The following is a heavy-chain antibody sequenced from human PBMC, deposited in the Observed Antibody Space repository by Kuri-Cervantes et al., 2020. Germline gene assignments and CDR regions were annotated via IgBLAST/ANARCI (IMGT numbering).Heavy chain of an antibody. CDR3: ARIPVSGSYYAGGYFDY. Sequence: LSLTCTVSGGSISSYYWSWIRQAPGKGLEWVSYISSSGSTIYYADSVKGRFTISRDNAKNSLYLQMNSLRAEDTAVYYCARIPVSGSYYAGGYFDYWGQGTLVTVSS. CDR2: ISSSGSTI. CDR1: GGSISSYY. D-gene: IGHD1-26*01. V-gene: IGHV3-11*01. J-gene: IGHJ4*02.